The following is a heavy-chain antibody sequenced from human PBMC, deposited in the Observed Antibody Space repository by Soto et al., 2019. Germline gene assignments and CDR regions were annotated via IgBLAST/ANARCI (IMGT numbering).Heavy chain of an antibody. D-gene: IGHD6-19*01. CDR2: IIPIFGTA. J-gene: IGHJ4*02. CDR1: GGTFSSYA. Sequence: SVKVSCKASGGTFSSYAISWVRQAPGQGLEWMGGIIPIFGTANYAQKFQGRVTITANESTSTAYMELSSLRSEDTAVYYCARDLYSSGWYDYWGQGTLVTVSS. V-gene: IGHV1-69*13. CDR3: ARDLYSSGWYDY.